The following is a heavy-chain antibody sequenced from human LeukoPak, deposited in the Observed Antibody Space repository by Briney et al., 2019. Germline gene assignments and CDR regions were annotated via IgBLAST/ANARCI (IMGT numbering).Heavy chain of an antibody. Sequence: SETLSLTCTVSGGSISSYYWSWIRQPPGKGLEWIGYIYYSGSTNYNPSLQSRVTISVDTSKNQFSLKLSSVTAADTAVYYCARDTYGRDAFDIWGQGTMVTVSS. CDR2: IYYSGST. CDR3: ARDTYGRDAFDI. J-gene: IGHJ3*02. D-gene: IGHD3-10*01. V-gene: IGHV4-59*01. CDR1: GGSISSYY.